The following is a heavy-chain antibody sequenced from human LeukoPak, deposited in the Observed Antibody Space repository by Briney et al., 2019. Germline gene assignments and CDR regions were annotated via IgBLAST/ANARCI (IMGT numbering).Heavy chain of an antibody. J-gene: IGHJ5*02. D-gene: IGHD5-18*01. V-gene: IGHV3-33*01. CDR3: VREGIQLWFGGVGDWFDP. CDR2: IWYDGSYK. Sequence: QPGGSLRLSCAASGFTFSQYGMHWVRQAPGKGLEWVAVIWYDGSYKYYADSVRGRFTIFRDNSKNTVYVQMNSLRVEDTAVYYCVREGIQLWFGGVGDWFDPWGQGTLVTVSS. CDR1: GFTFSQYG.